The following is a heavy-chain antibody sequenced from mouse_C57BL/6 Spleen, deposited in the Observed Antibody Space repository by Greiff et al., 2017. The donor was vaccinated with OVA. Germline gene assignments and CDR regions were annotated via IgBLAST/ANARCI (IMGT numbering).Heavy chain of an antibody. Sequence: QVQLQQPGAELVKPGASVKLSCKASGYTFTSYWMQWVKQRPGQGLEWIGEIDPSDSYTNYNQKFKGKATLTVDTSSSTAYMQLSSLTSEDSAVYYCARKGLLYAMDYWGQGTPVTVSS. CDR1: GYTFTSYW. V-gene: IGHV1-50*01. J-gene: IGHJ4*01. CDR3: ARKGLLYAMDY. CDR2: IDPSDSYT.